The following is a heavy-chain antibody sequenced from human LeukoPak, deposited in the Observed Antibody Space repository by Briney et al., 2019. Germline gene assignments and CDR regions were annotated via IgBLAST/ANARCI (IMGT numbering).Heavy chain of an antibody. CDR1: GYTFTSYG. J-gene: IGHJ5*02. CDR3: ARDRLDYYGSGSYYNRNWFDP. CDR2: INTNTGNP. V-gene: IGHV7-4-1*02. Sequence: ASVKVSCKASGYTFTSYGISWVRQPPGQGLEWMGWINTNTGNPTYAQGFTGRFVFSLDTSVSTAYLQISSLKAEDTAVYYCARDRLDYYGSGSYYNRNWFDPWGQGTLVTVSS. D-gene: IGHD3-10*01.